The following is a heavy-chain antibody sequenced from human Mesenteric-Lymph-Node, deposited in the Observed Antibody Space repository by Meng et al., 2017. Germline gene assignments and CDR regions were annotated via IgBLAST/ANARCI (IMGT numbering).Heavy chain of an antibody. CDR1: GYTFTGYY. CDR2: INAGNGNT. J-gene: IGHJ4*02. Sequence: ASVKVSCKASGYTFTGYYMHWVRQAPGQRLEWMRWINAGNGNTKYSQKFQGRVTITRDTSASTAYMELSSLRSEDTAVYYCARFRPLYADFDYWGQGTLVTVSS. V-gene: IGHV1-3*01. D-gene: IGHD3-3*01. CDR3: ARFRPLYADFDY.